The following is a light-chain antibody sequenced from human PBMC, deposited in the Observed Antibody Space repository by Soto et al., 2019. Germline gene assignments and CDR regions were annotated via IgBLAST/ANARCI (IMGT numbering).Light chain of an antibody. CDR2: GAS. CDR3: QQYGTSPRT. Sequence: EIVMTQSPATLSVSPGERATLSCRASQSVSSNLAWYQQKPGQAPRLLIYGASTRATGILARFSGSGSGTEFTLTISSLQSEDFAVYICQQYGTSPRTFGQGTRLEIK. V-gene: IGKV3-15*01. CDR1: QSVSSN. J-gene: IGKJ5*01.